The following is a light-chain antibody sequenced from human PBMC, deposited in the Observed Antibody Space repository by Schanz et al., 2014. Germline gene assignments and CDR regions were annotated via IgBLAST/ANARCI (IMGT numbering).Light chain of an antibody. J-gene: IGLJ3*02. CDR2: EVN. CDR1: SSDVGGYNY. V-gene: IGLV2-8*01. CDR3: SSYTSSSTRV. Sequence: QSALTQPPSASGSPGQSVTISCTGTSSDVGGYNYVSWYQQHPGKAPKLMIYEVNKRPSGVPDRFSGSKSGNTASLTISGLQAEDEADYYCSSYTSSSTRVFGGGTKLTV.